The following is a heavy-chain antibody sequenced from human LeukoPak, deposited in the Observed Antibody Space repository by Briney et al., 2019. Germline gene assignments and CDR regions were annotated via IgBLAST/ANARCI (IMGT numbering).Heavy chain of an antibody. Sequence: PGGSLRLSCAASGFTFSSYAMSWVRQAPGKGLEWVSAISGSGGSTYYADSVKGRFTISRDNSKNTLYLQMNSLRAEDTAVYYCAKDVVGATLRPDAFDIWGQGTMVTVSS. CDR3: AKDVVGATLRPDAFDI. CDR1: GFTFSSYA. D-gene: IGHD1-26*01. CDR2: ISGSGGST. J-gene: IGHJ3*02. V-gene: IGHV3-23*01.